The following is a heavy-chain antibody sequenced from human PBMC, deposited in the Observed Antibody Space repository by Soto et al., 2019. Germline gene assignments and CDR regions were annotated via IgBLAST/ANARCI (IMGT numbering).Heavy chain of an antibody. D-gene: IGHD3-10*01. J-gene: IGHJ6*02. Sequence: VASVKVSCKASGYTFTGYYMHWVRQAPGQGLEWMGWINPNSGGTNYAQKFQGRVTMTRDTSISTAYMELSRLRSDDTAVYYCARDKMGSGYYYYGMDVWGQGTTVTVSS. CDR3: ARDKMGSGYYYYGMDV. V-gene: IGHV1-2*02. CDR2: INPNSGGT. CDR1: GYTFTGYY.